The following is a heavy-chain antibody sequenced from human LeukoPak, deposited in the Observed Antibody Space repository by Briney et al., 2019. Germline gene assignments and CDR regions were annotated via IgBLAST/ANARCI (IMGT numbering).Heavy chain of an antibody. CDR3: AKGGGLVYYYYMDV. CDR2: IRSEGSNK. Sequence: GGSLRLSCAASGFTFSRYGMQWVRQAPGKGLEWVAFIRSEGSNKYYADSVKGRFTISRDNSKNTLYLQMNSLRAEDTAVYYCAKGGGLVYYYYMDVWGKGTTVTVSS. D-gene: IGHD6-6*01. J-gene: IGHJ6*03. V-gene: IGHV3-30*02. CDR1: GFTFSRYG.